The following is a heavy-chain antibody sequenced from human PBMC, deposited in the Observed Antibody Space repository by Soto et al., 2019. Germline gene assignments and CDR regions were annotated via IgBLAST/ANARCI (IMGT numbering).Heavy chain of an antibody. J-gene: IGHJ4*02. V-gene: IGHV4-4*07. CDR1: GGSINTFY. CDR3: AREGSYSAYNFAHGIQLWSFDF. CDR2: IFSSGST. Sequence: LSLTCTVSGGSINTFYWSWVRQPAGKGLEWIGRIFSSGSTSFNPSLESRVAMPVDTSKNHFSLNLSSVTAADMAVYYCAREGSYSAYNFAHGIQLWSFDFWGQGALVTVYS. D-gene: IGHD5-12*01.